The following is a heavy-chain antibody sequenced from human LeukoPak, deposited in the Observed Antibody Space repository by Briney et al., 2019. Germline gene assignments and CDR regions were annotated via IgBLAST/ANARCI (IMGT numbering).Heavy chain of an antibody. Sequence: SVKVSCKASGGTFSSYAISWVRQAPGQGLEWMGRIIPILDIANNAQKFQGRVTITADKSTSTAYMELSSLRSEDTAVYYCARNQQWLPHSDIWGQGTMVTVSS. J-gene: IGHJ3*02. V-gene: IGHV1-69*04. D-gene: IGHD6-19*01. CDR1: GGTFSSYA. CDR2: IIPILDIA. CDR3: ARNQQWLPHSDI.